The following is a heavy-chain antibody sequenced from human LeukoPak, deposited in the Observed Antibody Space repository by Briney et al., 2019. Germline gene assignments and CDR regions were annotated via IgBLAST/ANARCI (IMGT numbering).Heavy chain of an antibody. V-gene: IGHV3-53*01. CDR2: IYASGST. D-gene: IGHD4-17*01. J-gene: IGHJ4*02. CDR1: GFTVSSKY. CDR3: AKYSGAYAIEY. Sequence: GGSLRLSCAASGFTVSSKYLTWVRQAPGKGLEWVSLIYASGSTSYADSVKGRFIISRDNSRNTLYLQMNILRGDDTAVYYCAKYSGAYAIEYWGQGTLVTVSS.